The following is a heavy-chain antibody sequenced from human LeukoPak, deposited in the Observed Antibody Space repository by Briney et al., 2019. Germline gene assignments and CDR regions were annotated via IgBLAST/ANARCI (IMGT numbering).Heavy chain of an antibody. CDR2: ISGSGGVT. J-gene: IGHJ4*02. D-gene: IGHD3-10*01. CDR3: AKGRGSGTYTGDY. Sequence: GGSLRLSCAASGFTFFNYAMTWVRQAPGKGLEWVSAISGSGGVTFYADSVRGRFTISRDNSKNTLYLEMNNLRVEDTAVFYCAKGRGSGTYTGDYWGQGNLVTVSS. CDR1: GFTFFNYA. V-gene: IGHV3-23*01.